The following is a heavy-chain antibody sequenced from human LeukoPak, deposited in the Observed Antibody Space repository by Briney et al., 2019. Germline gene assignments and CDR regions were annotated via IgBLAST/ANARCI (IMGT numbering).Heavy chain of an antibody. Sequence: ASVKVSCKASGYTFTSYDINWVRQATGQGLEWMGWMNPNSGNTGYAQKFQGRVTMTRNTPISTAYMELSSLRSEDTAVYYCARVHRTYYYYGMDVWGQGTTVTVSS. CDR1: GYTFTSYD. J-gene: IGHJ6*02. V-gene: IGHV1-8*01. CDR2: MNPNSGNT. CDR3: ARVHRTYYYYGMDV.